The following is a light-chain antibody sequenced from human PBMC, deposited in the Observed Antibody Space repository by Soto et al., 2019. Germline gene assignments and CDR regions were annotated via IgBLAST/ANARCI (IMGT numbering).Light chain of an antibody. CDR2: GVF. CDR1: QSVKSNY. Sequence: ETVLTQSPGTLSLSPGERATLSCRTSQSVKSNYLAWYQQKPGQAPRLLIDGVFNRATGIPDRFSGSGSGTAFTLTISGLEPEDSPAYYWQHYDCSPRTFGQGTKLESK. J-gene: IGKJ2*01. CDR3: QHYDCSPRT. V-gene: IGKV3-20*01.